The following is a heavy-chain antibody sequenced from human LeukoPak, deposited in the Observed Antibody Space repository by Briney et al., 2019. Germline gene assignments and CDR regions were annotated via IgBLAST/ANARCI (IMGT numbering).Heavy chain of an antibody. Sequence: ASVKVSCKVSGYTLTELSMHWVRQAPGKGLEWMGGFDSEDGETIYAQKFQGRVTMTEDTSTDTAYMELSSLRSEDTAVYYCATFLYGDSGYEGSVFDYWGQGTLVTVSS. D-gene: IGHD5-12*01. CDR1: GYTLTELS. J-gene: IGHJ4*02. V-gene: IGHV1-24*01. CDR3: ATFLYGDSGYEGSVFDY. CDR2: FDSEDGET.